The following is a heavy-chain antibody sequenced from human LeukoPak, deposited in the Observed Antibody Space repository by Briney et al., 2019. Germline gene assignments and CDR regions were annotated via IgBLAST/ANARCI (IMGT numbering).Heavy chain of an antibody. V-gene: IGHV3-21*01. CDR3: ARVGYSSGWYGWFDP. D-gene: IGHD6-19*01. CDR2: ISSSRSYK. CDR1: GFTFSSYS. J-gene: IGHJ5*02. Sequence: GGSLRLSCAASGFTFSSYSMNWVRQAAGTGLEWVSSISSSRSYKYCGDSVKGRFTISRDNAKNSLFLQMNSLRAEDTAVYYCARVGYSSGWYGWFDPWGLGTLVTVSS.